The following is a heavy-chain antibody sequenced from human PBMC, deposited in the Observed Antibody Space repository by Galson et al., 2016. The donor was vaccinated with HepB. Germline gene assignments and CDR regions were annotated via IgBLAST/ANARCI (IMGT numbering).Heavy chain of an antibody. CDR1: GGSFSNYG. V-gene: IGHV1-69*13. D-gene: IGHD6-19*01. J-gene: IGHJ3*02. CDR2: IIPVFGTA. Sequence: SVKVSCKASGGSFSNYGISWVRQAPGQGLEWMGGIIPVFGTANYEQKFQGRVTISADEATSTVYMELSSLRSEDTAVYYCARDRGSGWFDSSDIWGQGTLVTVSS. CDR3: ARDRGSGWFDSSDI.